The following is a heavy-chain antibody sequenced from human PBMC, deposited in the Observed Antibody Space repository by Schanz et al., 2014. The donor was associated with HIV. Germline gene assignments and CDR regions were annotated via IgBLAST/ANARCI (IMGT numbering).Heavy chain of an antibody. CDR2: TSYDGVRK. CDR3: AKGWRGYSISSFLDY. V-gene: IGHV3-30*18. J-gene: IGHJ4*02. Sequence: QVQLVESGGGVVQPGRKKRRKWEGSGGRKEKWVIHWVRQAPGKGLEWVAVTSYDGVRKSYAQSVKGRLTISRDNSKNTVYLEVKRLRAEDTAVYYCAKGWRGYSISSFLDYWGQGSLVTVSS. D-gene: IGHD6-6*01. CDR1: GGRKEKWV.